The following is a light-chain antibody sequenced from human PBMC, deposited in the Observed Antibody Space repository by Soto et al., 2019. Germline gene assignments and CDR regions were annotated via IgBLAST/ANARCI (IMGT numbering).Light chain of an antibody. V-gene: IGKV1-39*01. CDR1: QSISSY. Sequence: DIQMTQSPSSLSASVGDRVTITCRASQSISSYLNWYQKKQGKAPKLLIYAASSLQSGVPSRFSGSGSGTDFTLTIISLQPQDFATYYCQQSYSTPRTFGPGTKVEIK. J-gene: IGKJ1*01. CDR3: QQSYSTPRT. CDR2: AAS.